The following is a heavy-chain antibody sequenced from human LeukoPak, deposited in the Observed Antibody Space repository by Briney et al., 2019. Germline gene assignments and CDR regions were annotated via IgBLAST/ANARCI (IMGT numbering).Heavy chain of an antibody. D-gene: IGHD5-12*01. V-gene: IGHV1-69*13. Sequence: GASVKVSCKASGGTFSSYTISWVRQAPGQGLEWMGRIVPIFGTTNYAQKFQGRVTITADDSTSTAYMELSSLRSEDTAVYYCARSVGYSGYGIDYWGQGTLVTVSS. CDR1: GGTFSSYT. J-gene: IGHJ4*02. CDR2: IVPIFGTT. CDR3: ARSVGYSGYGIDY.